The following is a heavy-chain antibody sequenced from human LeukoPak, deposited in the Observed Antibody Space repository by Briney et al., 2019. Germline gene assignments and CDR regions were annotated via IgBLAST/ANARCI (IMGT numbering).Heavy chain of an antibody. CDR1: GGSFSGYY. V-gene: IGHV4-34*01. Sequence: SETLSLTCAVYGGSFSGYYRSWIRQPPGKGLEWIGEINHSGSTNYNPSLKSRVTISVDTSKNQFSLKLSSVTAADTAVYYCARGPTRYQLPNPPYLYGMDVWGQGTTVTVSS. CDR3: ARGPTRYQLPNPPYLYGMDV. D-gene: IGHD2-2*01. CDR2: INHSGST. J-gene: IGHJ6*02.